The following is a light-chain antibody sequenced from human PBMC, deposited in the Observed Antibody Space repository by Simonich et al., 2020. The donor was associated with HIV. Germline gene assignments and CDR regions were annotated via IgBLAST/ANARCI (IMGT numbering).Light chain of an antibody. Sequence: QSALTQPASVSGSPGQSITISCTGTSSDVGGYNYVSWYQQHPGNAPKLMIYDVSKWPSGVPDRFSGSKSGNTASLTISGLQAEDEADYYCCSYAGSHTFVFGGGTKLTVL. CDR3: CSYAGSHTFV. CDR2: DVS. V-gene: IGLV2-11*01. J-gene: IGLJ2*01. CDR1: SSDVGGYNY.